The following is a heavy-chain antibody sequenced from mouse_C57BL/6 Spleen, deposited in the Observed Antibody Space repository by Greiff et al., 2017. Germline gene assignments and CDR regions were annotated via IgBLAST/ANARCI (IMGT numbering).Heavy chain of an antibody. D-gene: IGHD4-1*01. V-gene: IGHV1-64*01. CDR1: GSTFTSYC. CDR3: ARETGYWYFDV. CDR2: IHPNSGST. Sequence: QVQLQQPGAELVKPGASVKLSCKASGSTFTSYCMPWVNPRPGQGLEWLGMIHPNSGSTNYNEKFKSKITLTIDKSSSTVYMQISSLTAEDSADYDCARETGYWYFDVWGKGTTVTVSS. J-gene: IGHJ1*03.